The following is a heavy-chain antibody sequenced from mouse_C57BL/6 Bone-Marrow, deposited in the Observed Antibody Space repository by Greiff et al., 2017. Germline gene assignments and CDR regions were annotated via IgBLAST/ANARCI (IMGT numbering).Heavy chain of an antibody. Sequence: EVKLVESGGGLVKPGGSLKLSCAASGFTFSGYGMHWVRQAPEKRLEWVAYISSGSSTIYYADTVKGRFTISRDNATNTLFLQMPSLRSEDPAMYYCARPCLWHYWYFDVWGTGTTVTVSS. V-gene: IGHV5-17*01. CDR3: ARPCLWHYWYFDV. CDR2: ISSGSSTI. J-gene: IGHJ1*03. D-gene: IGHD6-5*01. CDR1: GFTFSGYG.